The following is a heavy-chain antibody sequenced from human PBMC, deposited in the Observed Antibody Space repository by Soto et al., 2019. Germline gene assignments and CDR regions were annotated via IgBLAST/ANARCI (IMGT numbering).Heavy chain of an antibody. D-gene: IGHD3-3*01. CDR1: GGTFSSYT. J-gene: IGHJ4*02. Sequence: QVQLVQSGAEVKKPGSSVKVSCKASGGTFSSYTISWVRQAPGQGLEWMGRIIPSLGIANYAQKFQGRVTITADKSTSTAYMELSSLRSEDTAVYYCARDGITKQGGSADYWGQGTLVTVSS. V-gene: IGHV1-69*08. CDR2: IIPSLGIA. CDR3: ARDGITKQGGSADY.